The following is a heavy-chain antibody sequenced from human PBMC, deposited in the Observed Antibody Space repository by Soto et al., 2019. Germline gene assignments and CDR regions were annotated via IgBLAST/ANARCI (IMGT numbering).Heavy chain of an antibody. D-gene: IGHD3-10*01. J-gene: IGHJ4*02. V-gene: IGHV3-30*03. CDR2: ISYDGSNK. CDR3: VGGQFYFDY. Sequence: QVQLVESGGGVVQPGRSLRLSCAASGFRFTSYGMRWVREGPGKGLVWLAVISYDGSNKFYADSVKGRFTISRDNSKNTLYLQMNSLRPEDTALYYCVGGQFYFDYRGQGTLVIVSS. CDR1: GFRFTSYG.